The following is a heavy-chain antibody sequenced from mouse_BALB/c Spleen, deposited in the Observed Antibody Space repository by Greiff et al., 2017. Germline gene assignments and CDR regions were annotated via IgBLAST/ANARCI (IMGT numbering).Heavy chain of an antibody. J-gene: IGHJ3*01. Sequence: EVKLVQSGGGLVQPGGSMKLSCAASGFTFSDAWLHWVRQSPEKGLEWVAEIRSKANNHATYYAVSVKGIFTISRDDSKSSVYLQMISLRAADTGIYYCSHGNSFAYWGQGTLVTVSA. CDR2: IRSKANNHAT. V-gene: IGHV6-6*01. D-gene: IGHD2-1*01. CDR1: GFTFSDAW. CDR3: SHGNSFAY.